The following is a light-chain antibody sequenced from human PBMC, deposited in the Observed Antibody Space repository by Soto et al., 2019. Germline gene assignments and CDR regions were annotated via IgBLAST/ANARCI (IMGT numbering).Light chain of an antibody. CDR2: DAS. CDR1: QSVNNNY. Sequence: EIVLTQPPGTLSLSPGERATLSCRASQSVNNNYLAWYQQKPGQAPRLLISDASYRATGIPARFSGSGSGTDFTLTISSLEPEDFALYYCQQRSNWPITFGQGTRLENK. J-gene: IGKJ5*01. V-gene: IGKV3D-20*02. CDR3: QQRSNWPIT.